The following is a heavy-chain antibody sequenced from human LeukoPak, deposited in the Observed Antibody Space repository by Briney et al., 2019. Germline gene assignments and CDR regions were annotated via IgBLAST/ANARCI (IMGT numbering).Heavy chain of an antibody. Sequence: SETLSLTXTVSGGSISSYYWSWIRQPPGKGLEWIGYIYYSGSTNYNPSLKSRVTISVDTSKNQFSLKLSSVTAADTAVYYCARGPFGYCSSTSCYVYYYYMDVWGKGTTVTVSS. CDR1: GGSISSYY. CDR2: IYYSGST. D-gene: IGHD2-2*03. J-gene: IGHJ6*03. CDR3: ARGPFGYCSSTSCYVYYYYMDV. V-gene: IGHV4-59*01.